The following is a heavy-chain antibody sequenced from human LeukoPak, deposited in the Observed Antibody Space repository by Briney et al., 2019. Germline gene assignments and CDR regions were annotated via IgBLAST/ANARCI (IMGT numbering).Heavy chain of an antibody. J-gene: IGHJ3*02. D-gene: IGHD3-10*01. CDR3: ARDYYGSGSYYFHDAFDI. CDR2: ISAYNGNT. V-gene: IGHV1-18*01. CDR1: GGTFSCYA. Sequence: ASVKVSCKASGGTFSCYAISWVRQAPGQGLEWMGWISAYNGNTNYAQKLQGRVTMTTDTSTSTAYMELRSLRSDDTAVYYCARDYYGSGSYYFHDAFDIWGQGTMVTVSS.